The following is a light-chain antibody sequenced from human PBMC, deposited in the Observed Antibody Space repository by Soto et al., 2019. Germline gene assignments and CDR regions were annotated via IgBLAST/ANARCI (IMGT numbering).Light chain of an antibody. Sequence: VLTQPPSASGTPGQRVPISCSGSSSNIGSNTVNWYQQLPGTAPKLLIYSNNQRPSGVPDRFSGSKSGTSASLAISGLQSEDEADYYCAAWDDSLNGSYVFGTGTKVTVL. J-gene: IGLJ1*01. V-gene: IGLV1-44*01. CDR2: SNN. CDR1: SSNIGSNT. CDR3: AAWDDSLNGSYV.